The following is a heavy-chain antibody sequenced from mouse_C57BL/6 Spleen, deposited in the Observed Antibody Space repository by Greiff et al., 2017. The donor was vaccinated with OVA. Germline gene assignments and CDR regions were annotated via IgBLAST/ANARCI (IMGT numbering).Heavy chain of an antibody. CDR3: AREGLRRAWFAY. V-gene: IGHV1-26*01. CDR2: INPNNGGT. D-gene: IGHD2-4*01. CDR1: GYTFTDYY. Sequence: VQLQQSGPELVKPGASVKISCKASGYTFTDYYMNWVKQSHGKSLEWIGDINPNNGGTSYNQKFKGKATLTVDKSSSTAYMELRSLTSEDSAVYYCAREGLRRAWFAYWGQGTLVTVSA. J-gene: IGHJ3*01.